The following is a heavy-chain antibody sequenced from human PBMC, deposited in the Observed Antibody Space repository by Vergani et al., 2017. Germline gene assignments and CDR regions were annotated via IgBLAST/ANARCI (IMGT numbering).Heavy chain of an antibody. Sequence: QVQLQQWGAGLLKPSETLSLTCAVYGGSFSGYYWSWIRQPPGKGLEWIGEINHSGSTNYNPSLKSRVTISVDTSKNQFSLKLSSVTAADTAVYYCARAPFFTMVRGIGRSYFDYWGQGTLVTVSS. V-gene: IGHV4-34*01. J-gene: IGHJ4*02. CDR2: INHSGST. CDR3: ARAPFFTMVRGIGRSYFDY. D-gene: IGHD3-10*01. CDR1: GGSFSGYY.